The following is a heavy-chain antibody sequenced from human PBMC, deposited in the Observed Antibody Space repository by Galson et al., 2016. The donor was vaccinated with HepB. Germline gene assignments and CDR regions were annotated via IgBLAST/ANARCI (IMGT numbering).Heavy chain of an antibody. CDR2: IYSSGST. J-gene: IGHJ6*03. CDR3: ARESPWEVVVDYYYYYMDV. V-gene: IGHV4-61*08. D-gene: IGHD2-15*01. Sequence: SETLSLTCAVSGAPVTSGGFYWSWIRQHPGQSLEWIGYIYSSGSTNYNPSLKSRVTISVGPSENQFSLKLTSVTPTDTAVYYCARESPWEVVVDYYYYYMDVGGKGTTVTVSS. CDR1: GAPVTSGGFY.